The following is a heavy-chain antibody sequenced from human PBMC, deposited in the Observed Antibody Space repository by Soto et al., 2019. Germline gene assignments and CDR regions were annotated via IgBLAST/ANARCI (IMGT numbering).Heavy chain of an antibody. CDR2: INHIGST. CDR1: GGSFSGYY. J-gene: IGHJ4*02. CDR3: ARMPRYYDFWSGPKGFDY. D-gene: IGHD3-3*01. Sequence: QVQLQQWGAGLLKPSETLSLTCAVYGGSFSGYYWSWIRQPPGKGLEWIGEINHIGSTNYNPSLKSRVTISVDTSKNQFSLKLSSVTAADTAVYYCARMPRYYDFWSGPKGFDYWGQGTLVTVSS. V-gene: IGHV4-34*01.